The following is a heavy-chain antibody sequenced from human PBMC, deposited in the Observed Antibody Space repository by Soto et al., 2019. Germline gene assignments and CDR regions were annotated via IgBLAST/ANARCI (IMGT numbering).Heavy chain of an antibody. CDR1: VGSISSGDYY. CDR2: IYYRGST. V-gene: IGHV4-30-4*01. Sequence: SEALSLTCTVSVGSISSGDYYWSWIRHPPGKGLDWIGYIYYRGSTYYNPSLKSRVTISVDTSKNQFSLKLSSVTAADTAVYYCARDLGYDFWSGYPAYFDYWGQGTLVTVSS. J-gene: IGHJ4*02. CDR3: ARDLGYDFWSGYPAYFDY. D-gene: IGHD3-3*01.